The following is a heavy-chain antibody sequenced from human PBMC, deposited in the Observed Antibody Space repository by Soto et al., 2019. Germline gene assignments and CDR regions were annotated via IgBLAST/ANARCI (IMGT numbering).Heavy chain of an antibody. J-gene: IGHJ6*02. CDR1: GGSISSGGYS. CDR2: IYHSGST. V-gene: IGHV4-30-2*01. CDR3: ARGPAKLQQAEIDPSYYYGMDV. Sequence: SETLSLTCAVSGGSISSGGYSWSWIRQPPGKGLEWIGYIYHSGSTYYNPSLKSRVTISVDRSKNQFSLKLGSVTAADTAVYYCARGPAKLQQAEIDPSYYYGMDVWGQGTTVTVSS. D-gene: IGHD2-15*01.